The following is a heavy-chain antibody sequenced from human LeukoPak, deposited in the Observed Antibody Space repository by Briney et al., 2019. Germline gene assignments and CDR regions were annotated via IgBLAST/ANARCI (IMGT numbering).Heavy chain of an antibody. J-gene: IGHJ5*02. D-gene: IGHD4-11*01. CDR3: ARAPVPMVKTYSNRGNWFDP. V-gene: IGHV1-8*01. CDR1: GYTFTSYD. CDR2: MNPNSGNT. Sequence: ASVKVSCKASGYTFTSYDINWVRQAPGQGLEWMGWMNPNSGNTGYAQKFQGRVTMTRKTSKSTAYMELSSLRSEDTAVYYCARAPVPMVKTYSNRGNWFDPWGQGTLVTVSS.